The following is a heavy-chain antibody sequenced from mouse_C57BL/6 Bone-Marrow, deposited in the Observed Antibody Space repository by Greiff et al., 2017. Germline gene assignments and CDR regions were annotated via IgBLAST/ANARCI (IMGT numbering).Heavy chain of an antibody. J-gene: IGHJ3*01. CDR3: ARSDCYDRGFAY. Sequence: QVQLKQSGAELARPGASVKLSCKASGYTFTSYGISWVKQRTGQGLEWIGEIYPRSGNTYYNEKFKGKATLTADKSSSTAYMELRSLTSEDSAVYVFARSDCYDRGFAYWGQGTLVTVSA. V-gene: IGHV1-81*01. CDR1: GYTFTSYG. CDR2: IYPRSGNT. D-gene: IGHD1-1*01.